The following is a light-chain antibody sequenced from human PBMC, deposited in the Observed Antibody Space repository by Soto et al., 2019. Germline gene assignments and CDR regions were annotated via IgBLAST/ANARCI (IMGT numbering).Light chain of an antibody. CDR3: QQYYTTPT. J-gene: IGKJ1*01. V-gene: IGKV4-1*01. Sequence: DIVMTQSPDSLAVSLGERATISCKSSQNLLYSPNNKNYLAWYQQKTGQPPKLLISWASTRDSGVPDRFSGSGSGKDFTLTISSLQAEDVAVYFCQQYYTTPTFGQGTKVEVK. CDR2: WAS. CDR1: QNLLYSPNNKNY.